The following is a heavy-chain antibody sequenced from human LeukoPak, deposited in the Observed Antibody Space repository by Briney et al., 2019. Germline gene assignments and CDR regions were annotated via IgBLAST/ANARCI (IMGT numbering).Heavy chain of an antibody. D-gene: IGHD1-26*01. CDR2: ISWNSGSI. CDR3: AKGQTRYRGSPTDY. V-gene: IGHV3-9*01. Sequence: PGGSLRLSCAASGFTFDDYAMHWVRQAPGKGLEWVSGISWNSGSIGYADSVKGRFTISRDNAKNSLYLQMNSLRAEDTALYYCAKGQTRYRGSPTDYWGQGTLVTVSS. J-gene: IGHJ4*02. CDR1: GFTFDDYA.